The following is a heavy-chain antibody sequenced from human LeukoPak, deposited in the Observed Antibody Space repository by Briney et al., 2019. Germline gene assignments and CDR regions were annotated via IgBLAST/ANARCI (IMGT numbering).Heavy chain of an antibody. CDR1: GFTFSSYA. Sequence: PGGSLRLSCSASGFTFSSYAMHWVRQAPGKGLEYVSAISSNGGSTYYADSVKGRFTISRDNSKNTLYLQMSSLRAEDTAVYCCVKDPRYYYDSSAPGWGQGTLVTVSS. CDR3: VKDPRYYYDSSAPG. D-gene: IGHD3-22*01. CDR2: ISSNGGST. J-gene: IGHJ4*02. V-gene: IGHV3-64D*06.